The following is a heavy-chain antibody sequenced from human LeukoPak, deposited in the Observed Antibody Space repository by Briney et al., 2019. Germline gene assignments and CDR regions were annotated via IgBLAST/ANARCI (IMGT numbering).Heavy chain of an antibody. CDR1: GFTFSSYA. CDR3: ARDRPRYDSSGYQYYFDY. J-gene: IGHJ4*02. V-gene: IGHV3-30-3*01. Sequence: GGSLRLSCAASGFTFSSYAMHWVRQAPGKGLEWVAVISYDGSNKYYADFVKGRFTISRDNSKNTLYLQMNSLRAEDTAVYYCARDRPRYDSSGYQYYFDYWGQGTLVTVSS. CDR2: ISYDGSNK. D-gene: IGHD3-22*01.